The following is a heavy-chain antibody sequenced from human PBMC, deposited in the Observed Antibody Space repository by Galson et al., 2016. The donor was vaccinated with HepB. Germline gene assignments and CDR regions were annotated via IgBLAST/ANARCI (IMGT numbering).Heavy chain of an antibody. CDR2: TFHDGRT. V-gene: IGHV4-4*01. CDR1: GGSISSPNW. J-gene: IGHJ3*01. CDR3: SRGSPPPYAVDV. Sequence: ETLSLTCVVSGGSISSPNWWHWVRQPPGKGLEWIGETFHDGRTNYNTSLESRVTISVDKSKNQFSLKLTSVTAADTAVYCCSRGSPPPYAVDVWGQGTTVTVSS.